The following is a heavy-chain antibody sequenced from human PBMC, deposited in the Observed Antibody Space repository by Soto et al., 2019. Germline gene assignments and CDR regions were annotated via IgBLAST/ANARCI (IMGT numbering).Heavy chain of an antibody. Sequence: GFLRLSCAASGFTFSSYAMSWFRQAPGKGLEWVSTISSSGDSTYYADSVKGRFTISRDNSKNTLYLQVNSLRAEDTAVYYCAKDPPRMVFDYWGQGTLVTVSS. J-gene: IGHJ4*02. D-gene: IGHD2-8*01. V-gene: IGHV3-23*01. CDR1: GFTFSSYA. CDR3: AKDPPRMVFDY. CDR2: ISSSGDST.